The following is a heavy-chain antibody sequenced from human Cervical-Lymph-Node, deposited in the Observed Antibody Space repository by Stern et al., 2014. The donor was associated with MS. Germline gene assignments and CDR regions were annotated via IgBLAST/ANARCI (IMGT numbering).Heavy chain of an antibody. CDR2: ISAYNGYT. CDR3: TTDTSTSTDYMELRILRSDDTAVYYCARDGSIVGPRGDDAFDI. Sequence: VQMEESGAEVKKPGASVKVSCKASGYTFTSYGISWVRQAPGQGLELLGGISAYNGYTNYSQKLQGRGTMSTETATNTADNGNTTYAQKLQVRVTMTTDTSTSTDYMELRILRSDDTAVYYCARDGSIVGPRGDDAFDIWGQGTMVTVSS. D-gene: IGHD3-10*01. V-gene: IGHV1-18*01. J-gene: IGHJ3*02. CDR1: GYTFTSYG.